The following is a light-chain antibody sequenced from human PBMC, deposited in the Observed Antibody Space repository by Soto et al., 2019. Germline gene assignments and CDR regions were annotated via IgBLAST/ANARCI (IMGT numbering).Light chain of an antibody. J-gene: IGLJ1*01. CDR1: TNYVVSYDY. V-gene: IGLV2-14*01. CDR3: YSFTSGSTLYV. Sequence: TALTHPSPQSGTPVQSISISCTPTTNYVVSYDYVSCYQQVPGQAPNLLVYVVSNRPSGVPDRFYGSKSGNTAYMSISGLQADGGADYSCYSFTSGSTLYVFGTGTKGTVL. CDR2: VVS.